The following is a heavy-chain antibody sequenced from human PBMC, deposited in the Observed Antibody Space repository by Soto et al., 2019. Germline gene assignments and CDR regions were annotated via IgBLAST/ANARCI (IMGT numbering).Heavy chain of an antibody. Sequence: QVQLQESGPGLVKPSGTLSLTCAVSSGSIPSSNWWSWVRQPPGKGLEWIGEIYHSGSTNYNPSLKSRLTISVDKSKNVFSLKLRSVTAADTAMYYCAGGAVAGTSPAYWGQGTLVTVSS. CDR1: SGSIPSSNW. J-gene: IGHJ4*02. CDR3: AGGAVAGTSPAY. D-gene: IGHD6-19*01. CDR2: IYHSGST. V-gene: IGHV4-4*02.